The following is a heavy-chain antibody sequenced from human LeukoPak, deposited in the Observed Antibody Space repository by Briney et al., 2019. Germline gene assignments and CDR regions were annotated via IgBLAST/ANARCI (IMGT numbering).Heavy chain of an antibody. J-gene: IGHJ3*02. CDR2: INPSGGST. Sequence: ASVKVSCKASGYTFTSYYMHWVRQAPGQGLEWMGIINPSGGSTSYAQKFQGRVTMTRDMSTSTVYMELSSLRSEDTAVYYCTRDGIVGAPPRAFDIWGQGTMVTVSS. V-gene: IGHV1-46*01. D-gene: IGHD1-26*01. CDR1: GYTFTSYY. CDR3: TRDGIVGAPPRAFDI.